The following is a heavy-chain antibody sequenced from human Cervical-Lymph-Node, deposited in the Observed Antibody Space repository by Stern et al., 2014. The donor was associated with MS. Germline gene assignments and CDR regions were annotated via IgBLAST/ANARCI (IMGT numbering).Heavy chain of an antibody. CDR3: ARAVPYCSEGPCYLLDY. CDR2: IYYTGTT. Sequence: QMQLVQSGPGLVKPSETLSLTCTVSGGSVSTHYWSWIRQSPVKGLEWIGHIYYTGTTKYNPSLMSRVSISVDTSKNQFSLKLSSVTPADTAVYYCARAVPYCSEGPCYLLDYWGQGALVTVSS. CDR1: GGSVSTHY. D-gene: IGHD2-15*01. V-gene: IGHV4-59*02. J-gene: IGHJ4*02.